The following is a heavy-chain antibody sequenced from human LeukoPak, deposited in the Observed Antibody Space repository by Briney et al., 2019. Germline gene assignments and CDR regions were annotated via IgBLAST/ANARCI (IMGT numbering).Heavy chain of an antibody. V-gene: IGHV4-34*01. CDR2: INHSGST. CDR3: ARGRAGNSSSSGFDY. Sequence: PSETLSLTCAAYGGSFSGYYWSWIRQPPGKGLEWIGEINHSGSTNYNPSLKSRVTISVDTSKNQFSLKLSSVTAADTAVYYCARGRAGNSSSSGFDYWGQGTLVTVSS. CDR1: GGSFSGYY. D-gene: IGHD6-6*01. J-gene: IGHJ4*02.